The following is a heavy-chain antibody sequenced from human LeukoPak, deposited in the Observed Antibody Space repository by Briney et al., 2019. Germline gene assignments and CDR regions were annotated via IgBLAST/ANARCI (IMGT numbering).Heavy chain of an antibody. D-gene: IGHD2-2*02. J-gene: IGHJ6*02. CDR3: ARDLGSLPAAIGYSYYGLDV. CDR1: GFIFDNYV. V-gene: IGHV3-9*01. CDR2: ISGNSGSI. Sequence: GGSLRLSCEASGFIFDNYVMHWVRQDPGKGLEGVSHISGNSGSIGYADSVKGRFTISRDNAKNALYLEMKSLRFEDTALYYCARDLGSLPAAIGYSYYGLDVWGQGTTVTVSS.